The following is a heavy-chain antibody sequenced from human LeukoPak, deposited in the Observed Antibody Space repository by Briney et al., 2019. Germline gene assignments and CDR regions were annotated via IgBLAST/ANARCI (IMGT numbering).Heavy chain of an antibody. J-gene: IGHJ5*02. CDR2: IYYSGST. V-gene: IGHV4-59*01. CDR1: GGSMTGYH. Sequence: PSETLSLTCTVSGGSMTGYHWTWIRQPPGKGLEWIGYIYYSGSTNYNPSLKSRVTISVDTSKNQFSLKLSSVTAADTAVYYCARKPEAKYNWFDPWGQGTLVTVSS. CDR3: ARKPEAKYNWFDP.